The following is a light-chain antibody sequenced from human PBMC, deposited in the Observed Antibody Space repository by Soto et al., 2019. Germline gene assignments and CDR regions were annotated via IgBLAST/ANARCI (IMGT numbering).Light chain of an antibody. CDR3: QQYGTSPQT. Sequence: IVLTQSPGTLSLSPGERATLSCRASQSVSSNSLAWYQQKPGQAPRLAIYGASTRATGFPDRFTGSGSGTDFTLTISRLEPEDFAVYYCQQYGTSPQTFGQGTKVDIK. J-gene: IGKJ1*01. CDR2: GAS. V-gene: IGKV3-20*01. CDR1: QSVSSNS.